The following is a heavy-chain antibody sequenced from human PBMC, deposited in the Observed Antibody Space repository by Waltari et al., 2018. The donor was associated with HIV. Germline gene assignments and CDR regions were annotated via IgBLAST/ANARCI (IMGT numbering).Heavy chain of an antibody. D-gene: IGHD6-19*01. V-gene: IGHV3-15*01. J-gene: IGHJ5*01. Sequence: VHLVESGGDLVKPGGSLRLSCETSGFTFSNTWMSWVRKAPGRGLGGVGRIKKKSEDGTRDYAAPVRGRFTISRDDRQNTVYLEMNRLKTEDTGLYYCTTVSSGWYGGWFDSWGQGTLVIVSS. CDR1: GFTFSNTW. CDR2: IKKKSEDGTR. CDR3: TTVSSGWYGGWFDS.